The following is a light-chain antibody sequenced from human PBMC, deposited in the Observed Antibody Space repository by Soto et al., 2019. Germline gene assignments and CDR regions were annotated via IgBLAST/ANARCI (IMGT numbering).Light chain of an antibody. CDR1: QSVLYSSNNKNY. CDR3: QQYYSTPPA. V-gene: IGKV4-1*01. Sequence: DIVMTQSPDSLAVSLGERATINCKSSQSVLYSSNNKNYLAWYQQKPGQPPKLLIYWASTRESGLPDPFIGNGSGTDYTLTLSSLPAEDVAAYYYQQYYSTPPAFGQGTKVEIK. CDR2: WAS. J-gene: IGKJ1*01.